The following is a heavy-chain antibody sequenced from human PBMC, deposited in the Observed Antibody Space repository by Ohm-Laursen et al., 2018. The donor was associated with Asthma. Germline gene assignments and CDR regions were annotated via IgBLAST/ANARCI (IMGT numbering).Heavy chain of an antibody. Sequence: GASVKVSCKASGYTFTGYYIHWVRQAPGQGLGWMGIMDPSSNFATYAQKFQGRVTMTRDTSTTTVFMELSSLRSEDTAVYYCARGSRLEGVDTFYFDYWGPGTPVTVSS. CDR2: MDPSSNFA. J-gene: IGHJ4*02. CDR1: GYTFTGYY. V-gene: IGHV1-46*03. CDR3: ARGSRLEGVDTFYFDY. D-gene: IGHD3-16*01.